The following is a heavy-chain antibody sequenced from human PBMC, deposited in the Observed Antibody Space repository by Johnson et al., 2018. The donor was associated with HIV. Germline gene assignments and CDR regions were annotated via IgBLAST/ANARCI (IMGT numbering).Heavy chain of an antibody. V-gene: IGHV3-30*14. CDR3: ARDGGYSYGDAFDI. CDR1: EFTFSNYA. J-gene: IGHJ3*02. CDR2: ISYDGSNK. D-gene: IGHD5-18*01. Sequence: QVQLVESGGGVVQPGKSLRIYCAVSEFTFSNYAMHWVRQAPGKGLQWVAVISYDGSNKYYADSVKGRFTISRDNSKNTLYLQMNSLRAEDTAVYYCARDGGYSYGDAFDIWGQGTMVTVSS.